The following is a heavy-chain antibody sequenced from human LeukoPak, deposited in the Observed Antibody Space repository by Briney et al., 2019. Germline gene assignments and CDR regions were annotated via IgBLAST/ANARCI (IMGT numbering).Heavy chain of an antibody. Sequence: GGSLRLSCAGSGFIVSSHYVSWVRQAAGKGLEWVSVIYGSSRTYYADSVKGRFTISRDNSKNTVYLQMDSLRAEDTAVYYCARDRADGYNYGDYFDNWGQGTLVTVSS. CDR3: ARDRADGYNYGDYFDN. J-gene: IGHJ4*02. CDR1: GFIVSSHY. D-gene: IGHD5-18*01. CDR2: IYGSSRT. V-gene: IGHV3-66*01.